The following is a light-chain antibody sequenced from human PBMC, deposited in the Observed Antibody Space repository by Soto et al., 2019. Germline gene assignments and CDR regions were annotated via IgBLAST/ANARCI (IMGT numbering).Light chain of an antibody. V-gene: IGKV3-11*01. J-gene: IGKJ1*01. CDR2: GAS. CDR3: QQHSHWPPWT. CDR1: ENVRTF. Sequence: EVVLTQSPATLSLSPGERATLSCRASENVRTFVDWYQQKPGQAPRLLIHGASNRATGSPARFSGSGSGTDFTLTIINLEPEDFAVYYCQQHSHWPPWTFGQGTRVEI.